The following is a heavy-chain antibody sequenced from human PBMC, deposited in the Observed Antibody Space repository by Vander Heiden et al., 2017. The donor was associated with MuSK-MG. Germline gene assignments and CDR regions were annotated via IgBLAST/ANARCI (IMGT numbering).Heavy chain of an antibody. CDR2: ISSSSSTI. CDR3: ARDAVAVAGMYYYYGMDV. Sequence: EVQLVESGGGLVQPGGSLRLSCAAHGFTFSSYSMNWVRQAPGKGLEWVSYISSSSSTIYYADSVKGRFTISRDNAKNSLYLQMNSLRAEDTAVYYCARDAVAVAGMYYYYGMDVWGQGTTVTVSS. V-gene: IGHV3-48*01. J-gene: IGHJ6*02. D-gene: IGHD6-19*01. CDR1: GFTFSSYS.